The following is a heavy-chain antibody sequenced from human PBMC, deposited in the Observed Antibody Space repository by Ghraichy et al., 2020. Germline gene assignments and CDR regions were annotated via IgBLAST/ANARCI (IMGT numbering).Heavy chain of an antibody. CDR1: GFTFSTYA. CDR3: AKEILPGYFDD. V-gene: IGHV3-23*01. Sequence: GGSLRLSCAASGFTFSTYAMSWVRQAPGKGLEWVSTIGGRGDRTYYVDSVKGRFTISRDNVKNTLYMQLNSLRAEDTAVYYCAKEILPGYFDDWGQGTLVTVSS. J-gene: IGHJ4*02. CDR2: IGGRGDRT.